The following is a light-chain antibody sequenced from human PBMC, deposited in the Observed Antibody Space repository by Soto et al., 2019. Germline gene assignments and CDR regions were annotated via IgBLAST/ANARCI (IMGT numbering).Light chain of an antibody. CDR2: DVS. J-gene: IGLJ1*01. Sequence: QSVLTQPRSVSGSPGQSVTISCTGTSSDVGGYNYVSWYQQHPGKAPKLMIYDVSKRPSGVPDRFSGSKSGNTASLTISGLLSEDEADYYCSSYTTSSARVFGTGTKLTVL. CDR1: SSDVGGYNY. V-gene: IGLV2-11*01. CDR3: SSYTTSSARV.